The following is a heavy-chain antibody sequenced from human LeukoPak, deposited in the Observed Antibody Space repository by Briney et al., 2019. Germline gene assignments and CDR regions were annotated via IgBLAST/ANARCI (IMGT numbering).Heavy chain of an antibody. D-gene: IGHD1-26*01. Sequence: SETLSLTCAVSGGSFSGYYWTWIRQPPGKGLEWIGEINHSGSTNYNPSLKSRVTISVDTSKNQFSLKLSSVTAADTAVYYCARGRVGALVNWGQGTLVTVSS. CDR2: INHSGST. J-gene: IGHJ4*02. CDR3: ARGRVGALVN. CDR1: GGSFSGYY. V-gene: IGHV4-34*01.